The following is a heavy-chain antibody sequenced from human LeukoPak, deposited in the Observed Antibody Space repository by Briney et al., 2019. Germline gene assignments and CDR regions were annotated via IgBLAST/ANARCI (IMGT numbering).Heavy chain of an antibody. V-gene: IGHV4-34*01. D-gene: IGHD3-3*01. CDR2: INHSGST. CDR1: GGSFSGYY. CDR3: ARGGSFGVVIIVPYDAFDI. Sequence: SETLSLTCAVYGGSFSGYYWSWIRQPPGKGLEWNGEINHSGSTNYNPSLKSRVTISVDTSKNQFSLKLSSVTAADTAVYYCARGGSFGVVIIVPYDAFDIWGQGTMVTVSS. J-gene: IGHJ3*02.